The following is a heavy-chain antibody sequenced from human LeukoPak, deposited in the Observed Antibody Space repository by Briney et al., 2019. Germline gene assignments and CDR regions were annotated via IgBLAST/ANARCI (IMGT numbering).Heavy chain of an antibody. CDR1: GFTFINFA. CDR2: LSGSGITT. V-gene: IGHV3-23*01. D-gene: IGHD2-21*01. CDR3: VRDRSSVLSDVIPFEF. Sequence: GGSLRLSRAASGFTFINFAMRWVRPAPGKGPEWASTLSGSGITTYYADSVKGRFTISRDNSKNTLYLQMNSLRAEDTAVYYCVRDRSSVLSDVIPFEFWGQGSLVTVSS. J-gene: IGHJ4*02.